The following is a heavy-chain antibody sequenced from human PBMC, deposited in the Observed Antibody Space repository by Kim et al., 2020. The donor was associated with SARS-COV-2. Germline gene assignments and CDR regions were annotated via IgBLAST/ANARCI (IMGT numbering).Heavy chain of an antibody. Sequence: SRVTMSVDKSKNQFSLKLSSVTAADTAVYYCARGPYNWNYQFDYYYGMDVWGQGTTVTVSS. J-gene: IGHJ6*02. V-gene: IGHV4-4*02. D-gene: IGHD1-7*01. CDR3: ARGPYNWNYQFDYYYGMDV.